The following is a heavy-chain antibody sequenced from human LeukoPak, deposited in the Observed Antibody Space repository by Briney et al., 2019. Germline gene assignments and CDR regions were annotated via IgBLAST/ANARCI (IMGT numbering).Heavy chain of an antibody. CDR1: GFSFSTYG. D-gene: IGHD3-22*01. CDR3: ARDAEVGYFDSSNFYDY. CDR2: ISKDGSNK. V-gene: IGHV3-30*03. J-gene: IGHJ4*02. Sequence: GGSLRLSCAASGFSFSTYGMDWVRQAPGKGLEWVAVISKDGSNKYYSDSVKGRFTISRDNSKNTLYLQMNSLRAEDTAVYYCARDAEVGYFDSSNFYDYWGQGTLVTVSS.